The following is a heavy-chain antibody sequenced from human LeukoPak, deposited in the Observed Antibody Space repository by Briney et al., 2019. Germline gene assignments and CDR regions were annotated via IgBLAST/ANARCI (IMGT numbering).Heavy chain of an antibody. V-gene: IGHV4-4*02. D-gene: IGHD3-22*01. CDR3: TREDRPFCPFAY. Sequence: SETLSLTCGVSGGSIDITNYWSWVRQAPGKGLEWIGEISHDGTTNYNPSLRSRVAMSLDRANNQFSLSLTSVTAADTAVYYCTREDRPFCPFAYWGQGTLVTASS. J-gene: IGHJ4*02. CDR2: ISHDGTT. CDR1: GGSIDITNY.